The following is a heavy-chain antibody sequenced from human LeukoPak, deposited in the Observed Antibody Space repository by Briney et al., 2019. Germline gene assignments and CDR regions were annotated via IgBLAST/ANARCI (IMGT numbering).Heavy chain of an antibody. J-gene: IGHJ5*02. CDR3: ARDSKAAAYFDP. CDR2: IYHSGST. V-gene: IGHV4-38-2*02. CDR1: GYSNSSGYY. D-gene: IGHD6-13*01. Sequence: SETLPLTCTVSGYSNSSGYYWGWIRQPPGKGLEWIGSIYHSGSTYYNPSLKSRVTISVDTSKNQFSLKLSSVTAADTAVYYCARDSKAAAYFDPWGQGTLVTVSS.